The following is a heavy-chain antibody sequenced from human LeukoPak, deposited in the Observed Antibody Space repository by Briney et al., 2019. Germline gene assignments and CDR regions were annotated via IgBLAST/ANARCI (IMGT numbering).Heavy chain of an antibody. J-gene: IGHJ4*02. CDR2: IYYSGST. CDR3: ARDSPLYDSSGYLDY. Sequence: PSETLSLTCTVSGGSISSGGYYWSWIRQHPGKGLEWIGYIYYSGSTYYNPSLKSRVTISVDTSKNQFSLELSSVTAADTAVYYCARDSPLYDSSGYLDYWGQGTLVTVSS. V-gene: IGHV4-31*03. D-gene: IGHD3-22*01. CDR1: GGSISSGGYY.